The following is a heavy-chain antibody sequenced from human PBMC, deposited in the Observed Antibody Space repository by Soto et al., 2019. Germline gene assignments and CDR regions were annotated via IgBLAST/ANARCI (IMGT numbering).Heavy chain of an antibody. CDR2: IYHSGST. J-gene: IGHJ4*02. CDR3: ARGVGIAARLRAGFDY. CDR1: GGSISSSNW. Sequence: PSETLSLTCAVSGGSISSSNWWSWVRQPPGKGLEWIGEIYHSGSTNYNPSLKSRVTISVDKSKNQFSLKLSSVTAADTAAYYCARGVGIAARLRAGFDYWGQGTLVTVSS. D-gene: IGHD6-6*01. V-gene: IGHV4-4*02.